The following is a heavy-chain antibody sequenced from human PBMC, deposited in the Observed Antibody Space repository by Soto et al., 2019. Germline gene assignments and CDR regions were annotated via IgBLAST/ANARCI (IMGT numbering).Heavy chain of an antibody. CDR1: GFNVSANY. J-gene: IGHJ5*02. V-gene: IGHV3-53*02. CDR2: IYSGGGT. D-gene: IGHD3-16*01. Sequence: EVQVVETGGGLIQPGGSLRLTCAASGFNVSANYMSWVRQAPGKGLEWVSVIYSGGGTYYADSLKGRFTISRDTSKNTVYLQMNTLRADDTAVYYCAREMMGDPGWFDPWGQGTLVTVSS. CDR3: AREMMGDPGWFDP.